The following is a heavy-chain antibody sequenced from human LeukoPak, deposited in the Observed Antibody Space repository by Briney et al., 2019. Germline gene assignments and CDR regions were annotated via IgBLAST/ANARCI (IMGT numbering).Heavy chain of an antibody. CDR1: GYTFTSYY. D-gene: IGHD2-2*02. CDR2: INPSGGST. Sequence: ASVKVSCKASGYTFTSYYMHWVRQAPGQGLEWMGIINPSGGSTSYAQKFQGRVTMTRDTSTSTVYMELSSLRSEDTAVYYCARGLRDTYYYHYYGMDVWGQGTTVTVSS. V-gene: IGHV1-46*01. J-gene: IGHJ6*02. CDR3: ARGLRDTYYYHYYGMDV.